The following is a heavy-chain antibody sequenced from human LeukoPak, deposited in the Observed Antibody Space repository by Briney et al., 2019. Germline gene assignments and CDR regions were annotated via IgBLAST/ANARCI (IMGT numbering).Heavy chain of an antibody. CDR2: ISSSGSTI. CDR1: GFTFSDYY. D-gene: IGHD1-26*01. J-gene: IGHJ4*02. CDR3: ARAEVMGATNY. V-gene: IGHV3-11*01. Sequence: GGSLRLSCAASGFTFSDYYMSWIRQAPGKGLEWVTYISSSGSTIYYADSVKGRFTISRDNAKNSLYLQMNSLRAEDTAVYYCARAEVMGATNYWGQGTLVTVSS.